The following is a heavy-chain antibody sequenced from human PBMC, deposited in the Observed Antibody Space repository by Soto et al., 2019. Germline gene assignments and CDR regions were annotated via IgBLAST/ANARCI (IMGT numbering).Heavy chain of an antibody. CDR1: EFTFSRYW. V-gene: IGHV3-74*01. J-gene: IGHJ4*02. CDR3: ARDLSGRSDC. CDR2: INEDGSTT. Sequence: PGGSLRLSCVASEFTFSRYWMHWVRQAPGKGLEWVSHINEDGSTTNYADSVKGRFTISRDNAKNTLFLQVNSLRVEDTALYYCARDLSGRSDCWGQGTLVTVSS.